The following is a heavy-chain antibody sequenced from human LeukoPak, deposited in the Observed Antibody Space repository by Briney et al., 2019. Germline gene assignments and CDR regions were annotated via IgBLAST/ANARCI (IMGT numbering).Heavy chain of an antibody. CDR2: ISSRAATI. D-gene: IGHD6-13*01. CDR3: ARVGALSSSWLLY. Sequence: EMNWVRQAPGKGLEGVSSISSRAATIYYTDSVKGRFTISRDNAKNSLYLQMNSLRAEDTAVYYCARVGALSSSWLLYWGQGALVTVSS. V-gene: IGHV3-48*03. J-gene: IGHJ4*02.